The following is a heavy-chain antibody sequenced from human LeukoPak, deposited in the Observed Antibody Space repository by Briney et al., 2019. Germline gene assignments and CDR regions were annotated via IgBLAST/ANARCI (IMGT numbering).Heavy chain of an antibody. CDR2: IKEDGSEK. Sequence: PGGSLRLSCAASGFIFTDYWMYWVRQAPGRGLAWVANIKEDGSEKNYVDSVKGRFTIFRDNAKNSVYLQMNSLRVEDTAVYYCAKAGWNSREYYYYYMDVWGKGTTVTVSS. V-gene: IGHV3-7*01. CDR3: AKAGWNSREYYYYYMDV. J-gene: IGHJ6*03. D-gene: IGHD1-7*01. CDR1: GFIFTDYW.